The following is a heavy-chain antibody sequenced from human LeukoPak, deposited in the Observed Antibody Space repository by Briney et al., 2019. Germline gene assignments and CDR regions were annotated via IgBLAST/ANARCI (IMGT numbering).Heavy chain of an antibody. CDR1: GYNFTNYW. D-gene: IGHD3-9*01. J-gene: IGHJ4*02. CDR2: IYPGDSDT. CDR3: ARQRARYFDWALDY. V-gene: IGHV5-51*01. Sequence: GESLKISCKGSGYNFTNYWIGWVRQMPGKGLECMGIIYPGDSDTRYSPSFQGQVTISADKSISTAYLQWSSLKASDTAMYYCARQRARYFDWALDYWGQGTLVTVSS.